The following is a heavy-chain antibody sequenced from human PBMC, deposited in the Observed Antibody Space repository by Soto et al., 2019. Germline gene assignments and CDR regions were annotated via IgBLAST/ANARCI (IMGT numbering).Heavy chain of an antibody. Sequence: QVQLVESGGGVVQPGRSLRLSCAASGFSFSSYGMHWVRQAPGKGLEWVAVTSYDGSNKYYADSVKGRFTISRDNSKNTLYLQMNSLRAEDTAVYYCAKEGPDCSGGSCYGWGGFDPWGQGTLVTVSS. CDR3: AKEGPDCSGGSCYGWGGFDP. D-gene: IGHD2-15*01. V-gene: IGHV3-30*18. CDR1: GFSFSSYG. J-gene: IGHJ5*02. CDR2: TSYDGSNK.